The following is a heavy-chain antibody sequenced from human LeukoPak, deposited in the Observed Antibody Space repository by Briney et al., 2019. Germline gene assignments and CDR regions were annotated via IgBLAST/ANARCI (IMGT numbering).Heavy chain of an antibody. Sequence: GGPLRLSCAASGFTFSSYAMSWVRQAPGKGLEWVSVISGSGGSTHYAESVKGRFTISRDNSKNILYLQMNSLRVEDTAVYYCAKDRGYCSSTNCWFDYWGQGTLVTVSS. CDR1: GFTFSSYA. V-gene: IGHV3-23*01. CDR3: AKDRGYCSSTNCWFDY. J-gene: IGHJ4*02. CDR2: ISGSGGST. D-gene: IGHD2-2*01.